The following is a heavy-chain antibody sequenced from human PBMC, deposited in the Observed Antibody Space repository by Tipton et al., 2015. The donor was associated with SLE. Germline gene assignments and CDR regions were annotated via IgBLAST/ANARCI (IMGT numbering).Heavy chain of an antibody. J-gene: IGHJ5*02. Sequence: TLSLTCTVSGGSISSGSYYWSWIRQPAGKGLEWIGRLYTSGYTNYNPSLQSRVVMSVDRSKNQFSLKLSSVSAADTAVYYCARDRAVPAVVDPWGQGTLVTVSS. CDR1: GGSISSGSYY. CDR2: LYTSGYT. V-gene: IGHV4-61*02. D-gene: IGHD2-2*01. CDR3: ARDRAVPAVVDP.